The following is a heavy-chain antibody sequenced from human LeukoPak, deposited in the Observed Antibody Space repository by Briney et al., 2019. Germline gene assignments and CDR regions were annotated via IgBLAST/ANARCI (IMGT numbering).Heavy chain of an antibody. Sequence: SVKVSCKASGGTFSSYAISWVRQAPGQGLEWMGGIIPIFGTANYAQKFQGRVTITTDESTSTAYMELSSLRSEDTAVYYCARRYDSSELAGNYMDVWGKGTTVTVSS. J-gene: IGHJ6*03. CDR3: ARRYDSSELAGNYMDV. CDR2: IIPIFGTA. CDR1: GGTFSSYA. D-gene: IGHD3-22*01. V-gene: IGHV1-69*05.